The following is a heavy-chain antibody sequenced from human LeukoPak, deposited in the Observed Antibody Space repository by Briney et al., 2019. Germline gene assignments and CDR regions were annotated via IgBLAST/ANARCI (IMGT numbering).Heavy chain of an antibody. D-gene: IGHD1-1*01. V-gene: IGHV4-34*01. CDR2: IKHSGST. CDR1: GGSFSDYY. J-gene: IGHJ4*02. Sequence: SETLSLTCAVYGGSFSDYYWSWIRQTPGEGLQWIGGIKHSGSTDYNPSLKSRVTMSVDTSKNQFSLKLTSVTAADTAIYYCARIKPFNWNDGINFFDFWGQGALVIVSS. CDR3: ARIKPFNWNDGINFFDF.